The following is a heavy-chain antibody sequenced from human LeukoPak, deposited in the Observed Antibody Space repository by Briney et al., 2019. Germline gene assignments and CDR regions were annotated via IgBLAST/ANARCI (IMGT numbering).Heavy chain of an antibody. J-gene: IGHJ4*02. D-gene: IGHD4-17*01. CDR1: GFTFSSYA. Sequence: GGSLRLSCAASGFTFSSYAMSWVRQAPGKGLEWVSTISGSGGSTYYADSVKGRFTFSRDNSKNTLYLQMNSLRADDTAVYYCANNMPTVTALDYWGQGTLVTVSS. V-gene: IGHV3-23*01. CDR3: ANNMPTVTALDY. CDR2: ISGSGGST.